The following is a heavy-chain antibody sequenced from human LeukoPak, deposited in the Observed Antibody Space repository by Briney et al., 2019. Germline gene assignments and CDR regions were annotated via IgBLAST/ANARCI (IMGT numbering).Heavy chain of an antibody. CDR1: GFTFSSYG. D-gene: IGHD3-10*01. CDR2: IWYDGSNK. J-gene: IGHJ6*04. V-gene: IGHV3-33*01. CDR3: ARVETMVRGVIKAHYYYYYGMDV. Sequence: PGGSLRLSCAASGFTFSSYGMHWVRQAPGKGLEWVAVIWYDGSNKYYADSVKGRFTISRDNSKNTLYLQMNSLRAEDTAVYYCARVETMVRGVIKAHYYYYYGMDVWGKGTTVTVS.